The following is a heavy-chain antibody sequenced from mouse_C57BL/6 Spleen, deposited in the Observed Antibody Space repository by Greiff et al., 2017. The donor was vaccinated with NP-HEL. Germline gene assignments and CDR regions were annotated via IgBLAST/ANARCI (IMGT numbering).Heavy chain of an antibody. V-gene: IGHV1-52*01. CDR1: GYTFTSYW. CDR2: IDPSDSET. J-gene: IGHJ1*03. D-gene: IGHD2-5*01. Sequence: QVQLQQPGAELVRPGSSVKLSCKASGYTFTSYWMHWVKQRPIQGLEWIGNIDPSDSETHYNQKFKDKATLTVDKSSSTAYMQLSSLTSEDSAVYYCARGGGDSNYGWYFDVWGTGTTVTVSS. CDR3: ARGGGDSNYGWYFDV.